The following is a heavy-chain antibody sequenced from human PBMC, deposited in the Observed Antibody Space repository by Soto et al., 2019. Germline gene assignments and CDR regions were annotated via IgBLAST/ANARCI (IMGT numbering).Heavy chain of an antibody. CDR2: IHYSGRT. Sequence: SETLSLTCAVSGGSITSGAYYWTWIRQHPGKGLEWIAYIHYSGRTYYNPSLKSRVTISVDASNNQFSLKLSSVTAADTAVYYCARYYFDSSGYSNWFDPWGQGTLVTVSS. V-gene: IGHV4-31*11. CDR3: ARYYFDSSGYSNWFDP. D-gene: IGHD3-22*01. J-gene: IGHJ5*02. CDR1: GGSITSGAYY.